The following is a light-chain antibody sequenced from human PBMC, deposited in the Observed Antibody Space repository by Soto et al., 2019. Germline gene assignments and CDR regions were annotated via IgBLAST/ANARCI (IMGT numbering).Light chain of an antibody. CDR2: GAS. V-gene: IGKV3-20*01. J-gene: IGKJ5*01. Sequence: EIVLTQSPGTLSLSPGERATLSCRASQSVSSYYLAWYQQKPGQAPRLLIYGASSRATGIPDRFSGSGSGTDFTLTISSLQPEDVATYFCQQYISSPSFGQGTRLEIK. CDR3: QQYISSPS. CDR1: QSVSSYY.